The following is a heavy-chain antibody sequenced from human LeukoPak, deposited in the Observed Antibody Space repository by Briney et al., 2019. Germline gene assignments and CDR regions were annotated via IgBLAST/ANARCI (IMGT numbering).Heavy chain of an antibody. CDR2: IYYSGST. D-gene: IGHD6-19*01. CDR1: GGSISSHY. J-gene: IGHJ4*02. Sequence: SETLSLTCTVSGGSISSHYWSWIRQPPGKGLEWIGYIYYSGSTNYNLSLKSRVTISVDTSKNQFSLKLSSVTAADTAVYYCAGATRWQWLFGYFDYWGQGTLVTVSS. V-gene: IGHV4-59*11. CDR3: AGATRWQWLFGYFDY.